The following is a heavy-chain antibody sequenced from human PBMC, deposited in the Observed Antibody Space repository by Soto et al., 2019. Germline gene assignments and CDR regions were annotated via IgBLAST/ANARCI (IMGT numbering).Heavy chain of an antibody. V-gene: IGHV1-2*04. CDR2: INPNSGGT. CDR3: ERQGVPAAPENWFDP. Sequence: ASVKVSCKASGYTFTGYYMHWVRQAPGQGLEWMGWINPNSGGTNYAQKFQGWVTMTRDTSISTAYMELSRLRYDDTAVYYCERQGVPAAPENWFDPWGQGTLVTVSS. CDR1: GYTFTGYY. J-gene: IGHJ5*02. D-gene: IGHD2-2*01.